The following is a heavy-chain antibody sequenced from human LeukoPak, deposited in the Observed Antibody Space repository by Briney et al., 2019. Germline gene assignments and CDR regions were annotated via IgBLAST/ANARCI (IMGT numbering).Heavy chain of an antibody. CDR3: ARAASGYDINYYYYYGMDV. Sequence: ASVKVSCKASGYTFTSYGISWVRQAPGQGLEWMGWISPNSGGTNYAQKFQGWVTMTRDTSISTAYMELSMLRSDDTAVYYCARAASGYDINYYYYYGMDVWGQGTTVTVSS. J-gene: IGHJ6*02. V-gene: IGHV1-2*04. CDR1: GYTFTSYG. CDR2: ISPNSGGT. D-gene: IGHD5-12*01.